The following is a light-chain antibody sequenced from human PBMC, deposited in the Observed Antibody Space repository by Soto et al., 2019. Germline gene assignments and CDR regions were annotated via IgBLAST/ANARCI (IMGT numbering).Light chain of an antibody. Sequence: DIQLTQSPSSLSASLGDSITITCRASETISTFLNWYQVQPGKAPRLLVYGASYLQVGVPVRFRASGSGTLFTLTIDNLQREGLASYFCQQCFSAVLTFGGGTRVDI. CDR2: GAS. J-gene: IGKJ4*01. CDR1: ETISTF. V-gene: IGKV1-39*01. CDR3: QQCFSAVLT.